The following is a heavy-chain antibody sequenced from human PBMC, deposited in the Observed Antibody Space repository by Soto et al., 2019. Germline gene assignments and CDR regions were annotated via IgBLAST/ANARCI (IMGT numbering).Heavy chain of an antibody. D-gene: IGHD3-9*01. J-gene: IGHJ6*02. CDR3: ARGLTWNFILTDADYYYGMDV. CDR1: GYTFTSYG. V-gene: IGHV1-18*01. CDR2: ISAYNGNT. Sequence: ASVNVSCKASGYTFTSYGISWVRQAPGQGLEWMGWISAYNGNTNYAQKLQGRVTMTTDTSTSTAYMELRSLRSDDTAVYYCARGLTWNFILTDADYYYGMDVWGQRTTVTGSS.